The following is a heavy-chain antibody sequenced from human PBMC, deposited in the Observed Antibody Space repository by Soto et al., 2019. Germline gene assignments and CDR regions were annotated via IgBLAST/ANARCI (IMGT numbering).Heavy chain of an antibody. J-gene: IGHJ3*02. CDR2: MNPNSGNT. Sequence: KGLEWMGWMNPNSGNTGYAQKFQGRVTMTRNTSISTAYMELSSLRSEDTAVYYCARGSPDVFAIWGKGTMVTVSS. CDR3: ARGSPDVFAI. V-gene: IGHV1-8*01.